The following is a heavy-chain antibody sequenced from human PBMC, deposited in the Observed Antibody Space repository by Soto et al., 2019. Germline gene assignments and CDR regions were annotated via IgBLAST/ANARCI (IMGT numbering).Heavy chain of an antibody. CDR2: IKQDGSEK. J-gene: IGHJ4*02. D-gene: IGHD6-13*01. Sequence: PGGSLRLSCAASGFTFSSYWMSWVRQAPGKGLEWVANIKQDGSEKYYVDSVKGRFTISRDNAKNSLYLQMNSLRAEDTAVYYLARASSSWVPYFNPWGQGTRVTVSS. CDR1: GFTFSSYW. CDR3: ARASSSWVPYFNP. V-gene: IGHV3-7*05.